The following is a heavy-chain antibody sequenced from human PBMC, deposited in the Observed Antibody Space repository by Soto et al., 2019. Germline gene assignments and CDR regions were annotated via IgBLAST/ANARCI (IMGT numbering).Heavy chain of an antibody. J-gene: IGHJ4*02. CDR1: GGSARQSCSF. D-gene: IGHD4-17*01. Sequence: ETLRDTSSVFGGSARQSCSFWCWVWLLQGKRLEWIGYVFYRGTTNYNPSLKSRVTISVDLSKTEFSLAQSSVTTADTALYYCARTTAVPNTLRSRYFFDYWGKG. V-gene: IGHV4-61*01. CDR3: ARTTAVPNTLRSRYFFDY. CDR2: VFYRGTT.